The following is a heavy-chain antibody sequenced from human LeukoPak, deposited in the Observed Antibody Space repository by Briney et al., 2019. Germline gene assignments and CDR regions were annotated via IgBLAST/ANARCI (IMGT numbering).Heavy chain of an antibody. D-gene: IGHD3-22*01. Sequence: SVKVSCKASRGTFISYGISWVRQAPGQGLEWMGWGIAIFGRVKYGQKFQGRATITTDESTSTAYMELSSLTSEDTGVYYCARGELGDSSGFSFFDCWGQGTLVTVSS. V-gene: IGHV1-69*05. CDR3: ARGELGDSSGFSFFDC. CDR2: GIAIFGRV. CDR1: RGTFISYG. J-gene: IGHJ4*02.